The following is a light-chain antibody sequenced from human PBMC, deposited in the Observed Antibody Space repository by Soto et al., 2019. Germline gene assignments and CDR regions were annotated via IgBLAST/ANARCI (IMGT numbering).Light chain of an antibody. J-gene: IGKJ3*01. Sequence: EIVLTQSPGTLSLSPGERATLSCRASQTVATNYVAWYQQRPGQAPKLLIYAASNRAAGIPDRFSGSASGPDFTLTISRLDTEDFAVYYCQQHASSPFTFGPGTRVDIQ. CDR1: QTVATNY. V-gene: IGKV3-20*01. CDR3: QQHASSPFT. CDR2: AAS.